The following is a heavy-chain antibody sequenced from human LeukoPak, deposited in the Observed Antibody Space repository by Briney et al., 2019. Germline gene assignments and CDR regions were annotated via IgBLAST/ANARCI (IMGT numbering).Heavy chain of an antibody. CDR1: GFTFSSYA. J-gene: IGHJ4*02. V-gene: IGHV3-23*01. Sequence: PGGSLRLSCAASGFTFSSYAMSWVRQAPGKGLEWVSTISGSGGSTNHADPVKGRFAISRDNSKNTLYLQMNSLRAEDTAVYYCARASSSQWLVPTFFDYWGQGTLVTVSS. CDR3: ARASSSQWLVPTFFDY. CDR2: ISGSGGST. D-gene: IGHD6-19*01.